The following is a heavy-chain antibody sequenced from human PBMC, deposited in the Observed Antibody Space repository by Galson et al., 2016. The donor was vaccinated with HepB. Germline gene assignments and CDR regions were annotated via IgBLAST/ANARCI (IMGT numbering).Heavy chain of an antibody. CDR1: GFTFSQRC. CDR3: AKRHEYCPPVGCSVDA. D-gene: IGHD2/OR15-2a*01. J-gene: IGHJ5*02. Sequence: SLRLSCAASGFTFSQRCMHWVRQAPGKGLEWVAADSRDGRRKFYADSVKGRFTISRDNSNNMLFLQMSSLRVDDTAVYYCAKRHEYCPPVGCSVDAWGQGTLVSVSS. V-gene: IGHV3-30*18. CDR2: DSRDGRRK.